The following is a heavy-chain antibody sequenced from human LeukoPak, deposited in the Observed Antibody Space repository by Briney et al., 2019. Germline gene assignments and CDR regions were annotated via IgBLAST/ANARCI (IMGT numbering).Heavy chain of an antibody. Sequence: PGGSLRPSCAASGFTFSSYSMNWIRQAPGKGLEWVSSISSSSSYIYYADSVKGRFTISRDNAKNSLYLQMNSLRAEDTAVYYCARDVAATGQGFGYWGQGTLVTVSS. D-gene: IGHD2-15*01. V-gene: IGHV3-21*01. CDR3: ARDVAATGQGFGY. CDR2: ISSSSSYI. CDR1: GFTFSSYS. J-gene: IGHJ4*02.